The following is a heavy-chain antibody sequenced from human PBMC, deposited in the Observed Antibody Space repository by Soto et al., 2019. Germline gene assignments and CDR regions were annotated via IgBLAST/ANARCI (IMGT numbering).Heavy chain of an antibody. J-gene: IGHJ4*02. CDR1: GYSFSTYW. D-gene: IGHD3-22*01. CDR3: ARRDNSGFPDY. V-gene: IGHV5-51*01. CDR2: XXPXXXXX. Sequence: GESLKISCKTSGYSFSTYWIVWVRQMPGKGLEGXGIXXPXXXXXRXXPSFQGQVTLSADKSISTAYPQWSSLKASDTAMYYCARRDNSGFPDYWGQGTLVTASS.